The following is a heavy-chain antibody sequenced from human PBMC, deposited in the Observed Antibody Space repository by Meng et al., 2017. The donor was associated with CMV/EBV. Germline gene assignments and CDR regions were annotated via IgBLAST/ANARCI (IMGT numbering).Heavy chain of an antibody. D-gene: IGHD5-24*01. CDR1: GSTFSTYW. J-gene: IGHJ4*02. CDR2: ISSDGSRS. V-gene: IGHV3-74*01. CDR3: ARDAGDGFHY. Sequence: LACAASGSTFSTYWMHWARQGPGEGRVWVSTISSDGSRSSYADSVKGRFPISRDNAKNMVHLQMNSLRAEDTAMYYCARDAGDGFHYWGQGTLVTVSS.